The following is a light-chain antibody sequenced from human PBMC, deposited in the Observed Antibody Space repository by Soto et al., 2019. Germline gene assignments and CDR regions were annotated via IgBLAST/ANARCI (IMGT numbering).Light chain of an antibody. CDR2: AAS. Sequence: EIRMTQSAPSLSASVGDGVTMXCRASQGVSNDLAWYQQKPREIPKLVIYAASIFQKGAPSRFSGSGSETVFTPTISSLQPEDFATYSRQQSSSTTWTFGQGTKVDIK. V-gene: IGKV1-27*01. CDR1: QGVSND. CDR3: QQSSSTTWT. J-gene: IGKJ1*01.